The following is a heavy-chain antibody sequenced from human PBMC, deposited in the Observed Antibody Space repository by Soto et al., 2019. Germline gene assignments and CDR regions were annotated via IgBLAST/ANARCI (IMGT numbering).Heavy chain of an antibody. Sequence: EVQLVESGGGLVQPGGSLRLSCTASGFTVSDNYMSWVRQAAGKGLEWVSVIYSGGNTYYADSVEGRFTISRDNSKNMLYLQMNSLRAEDTAVYYCARALVRGLMDVWGQGTTVTVSS. J-gene: IGHJ6*02. CDR1: GFTVSDNY. D-gene: IGHD3-10*01. CDR2: IYSGGNT. V-gene: IGHV3-66*01. CDR3: ARALVRGLMDV.